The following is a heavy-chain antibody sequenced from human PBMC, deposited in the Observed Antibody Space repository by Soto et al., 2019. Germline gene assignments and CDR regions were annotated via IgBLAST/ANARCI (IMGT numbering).Heavy chain of an antibody. J-gene: IGHJ1*01. CDR1: GFTFSSYA. CDR3: ASPSSSWLAEYFQH. D-gene: IGHD6-13*01. CDR2: ISGSGGST. V-gene: IGHV3-23*01. Sequence: GESLKISCAASGFTFSSYAMSWVRQAPGKGLEWVSAISGSGGSTYYADSVKGRFTISRDNSKNTLYLQMNSLRAEDTAVYYCASPSSSWLAEYFQHWGQGTLVTVSS.